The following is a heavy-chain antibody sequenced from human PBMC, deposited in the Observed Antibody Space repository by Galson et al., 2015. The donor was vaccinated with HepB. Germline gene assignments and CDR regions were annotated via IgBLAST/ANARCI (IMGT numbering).Heavy chain of an antibody. D-gene: IGHD2-15*01. CDR1: GYTFSSYS. CDR2: ISPYNREA. Sequence: SVKVSCKASGYTFSSYSITWVRQAPGQGLEWMGWISPYNREAHFARKFQSRVTMTTDTFTRTAYMELRSLRSDDTAVYYCARGAVVEVVGDTQNNWFDPWGQGTLVTVSS. J-gene: IGHJ5*02. V-gene: IGHV1-18*01. CDR3: ARGAVVEVVGDTQNNWFDP.